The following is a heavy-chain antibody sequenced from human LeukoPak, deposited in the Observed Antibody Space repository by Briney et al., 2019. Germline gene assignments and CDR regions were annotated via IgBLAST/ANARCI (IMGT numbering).Heavy chain of an antibody. CDR1: GFTFSSYG. V-gene: IGHV3-33*01. J-gene: IGHJ4*02. Sequence: PGGSLRLSCAASGFTFSSYGMHWVRQAPGKGLEWVAVIWYDGSNKYYADSVKGRFTISRDNSKNTLYLQMNSLRAEDTAVYYCARVLRYFDWLPLDYWGQGTLVTVSS. CDR2: IWYDGSNK. D-gene: IGHD3-9*01. CDR3: ARVLRYFDWLPLDY.